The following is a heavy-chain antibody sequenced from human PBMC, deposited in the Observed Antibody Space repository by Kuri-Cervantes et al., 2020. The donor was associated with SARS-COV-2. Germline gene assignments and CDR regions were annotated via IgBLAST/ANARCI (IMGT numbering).Heavy chain of an antibody. CDR3: PHTLGYSSGCYFDF. J-gene: IGHJ4*02. CDR1: GFSLSNARMG. V-gene: IGHV2-26*01. D-gene: IGHD6-19*01. Sequence: SGPTLVKPTETLTLTCTVSGFSLSNARMGVSWIRQPPGKALEWLAHIFSNDEKSYSTSLKSRLTISKDTSKSQVVLTMTNMDPVDTATYYCPHTLGYSSGCYFDFWGQGTLVTVSS. CDR2: IFSNDEK.